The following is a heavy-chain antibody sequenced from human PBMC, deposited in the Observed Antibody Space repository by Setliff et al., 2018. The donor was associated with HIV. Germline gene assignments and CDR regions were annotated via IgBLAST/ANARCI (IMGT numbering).Heavy chain of an antibody. D-gene: IGHD1-20*01. Sequence: GGSLRLSCAASGFTVSNDYMSWVRQAPGRGLEWVSVIHSGGSTYYADSVKGRFIISRDNSKNTRYLQMNSLRAEDTAVYYCARDPGRYNGMDVWGQGTTVTVSS. J-gene: IGHJ6*02. CDR2: IHSGGST. CDR1: GFTVSNDY. CDR3: ARDPGRYNGMDV. V-gene: IGHV3-66*01.